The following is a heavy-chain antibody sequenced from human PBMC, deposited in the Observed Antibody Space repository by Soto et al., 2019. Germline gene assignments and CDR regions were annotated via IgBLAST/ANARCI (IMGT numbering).Heavy chain of an antibody. CDR2: ISGSGGST. CDR3: AKDPLQPFYDILTGYYIDY. V-gene: IGHV3-23*01. D-gene: IGHD3-9*01. J-gene: IGHJ4*02. CDR1: GFTFSSYA. Sequence: GGSLRLSCAASGFTFSSYAMSWVRQAPGKGLEWVSAISGSGGSTYYADSVKGRFTISRDNSKNTLYLQMNSLRAEDTVVYYCAKDPLQPFYDILTGYYIDYWGQGTLVTVSS.